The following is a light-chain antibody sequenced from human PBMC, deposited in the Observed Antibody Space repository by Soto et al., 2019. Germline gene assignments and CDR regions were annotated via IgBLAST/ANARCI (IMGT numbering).Light chain of an antibody. J-gene: IGLJ1*01. CDR1: SSAVGGYNY. Sequence: QSVLTQPASVSGSPGQSITISCTGTSSAVGGYNYVSWYQQHPGKAPKLMIYDVSNRPSGVSNRFSGSKSGNTASLTISGLQAEDEADYYCSSYTSISTRVFGTGTKVTVL. CDR2: DVS. V-gene: IGLV2-14*01. CDR3: SSYTSISTRV.